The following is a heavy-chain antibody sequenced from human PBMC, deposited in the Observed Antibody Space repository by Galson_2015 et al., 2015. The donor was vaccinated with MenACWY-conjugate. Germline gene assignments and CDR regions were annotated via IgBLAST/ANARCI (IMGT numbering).Heavy chain of an antibody. J-gene: IGHJ5*02. CDR2: ISTTVGTT. D-gene: IGHD3-10*01. CDR3: AQGAGSRWFDP. CDR1: GITFSSYA. V-gene: IGHV3-23*01. Sequence: SLRVSCEASGITFSSYAMSWVRQAPGKGLEWVGSISTTVGTTYYADSVKGRFTITRDNSKNTLYLQMNSLRAGDTAVYYCAQGAGSRWFDPWGQGTLVIVSS.